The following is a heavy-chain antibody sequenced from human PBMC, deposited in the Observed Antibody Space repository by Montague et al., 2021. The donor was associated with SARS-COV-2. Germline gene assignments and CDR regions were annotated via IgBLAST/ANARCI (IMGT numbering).Heavy chain of an antibody. CDR1: GGSISSYY. CDR2: IYYSGST. Sequence: SETLSLTSTLSGGSISSYYWGWIRQPPGKGLEWIANIYYSGSTYYNPSLKSRVTISVDTSKSQFSLKLSSVTAADTAVYYCARNQGYHWNYPYNWFGPWGQGTLVTVSS. CDR3: ARNQGYHWNYPYNWFGP. D-gene: IGHD1-7*01. V-gene: IGHV4-39*01. J-gene: IGHJ5*02.